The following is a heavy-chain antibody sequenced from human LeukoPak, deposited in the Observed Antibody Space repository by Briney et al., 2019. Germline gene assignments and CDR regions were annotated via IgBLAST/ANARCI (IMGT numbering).Heavy chain of an antibody. V-gene: IGHV1-18*01. CDR1: GYTFTSYG. Sequence: ASVKVSCKASGYTFTSYGFSWVRQAPGQGLEWMGWISGYNGDTNYAQKFQGRVTMTTEKSTTTAYMELRSLRSDDTAMYYCARDAVYYCSSTSCYNFDYWGQGTLVTVSS. J-gene: IGHJ4*02. CDR3: ARDAVYYCSSTSCYNFDY. D-gene: IGHD2-2*01. CDR2: ISGYNGDT.